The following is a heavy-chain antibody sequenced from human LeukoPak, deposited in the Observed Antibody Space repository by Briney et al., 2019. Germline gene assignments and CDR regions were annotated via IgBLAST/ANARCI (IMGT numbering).Heavy chain of an antibody. V-gene: IGHV3-23*05. CDR3: ARIEWERLGRAFDI. CDR1: GFTFSGYA. CDR2: IYNTGAT. J-gene: IGHJ3*02. D-gene: IGHD1-26*01. Sequence: GGSLRLSCAASGFTFSGYAMTWVRQAPGKGLEWVSSIYNTGATHYAESVKGRFTISRDNSKNTLFLQMNSLRAEDMAVYYCARIEWERLGRAFDIWGQGTMVTVSS.